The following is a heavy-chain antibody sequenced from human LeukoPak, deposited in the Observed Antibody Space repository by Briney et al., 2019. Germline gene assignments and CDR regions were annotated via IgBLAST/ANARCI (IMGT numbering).Heavy chain of an antibody. J-gene: IGHJ4*02. D-gene: IGHD2-2*01. CDR2: IKSITDGQTT. CDR3: ADDTYCSTASCRYFQF. V-gene: IGHV3-15*01. Sequence: GGSLRLSCAASGFTFSRAWMSWVRQTPGKGLEWVGRIKSITDGQTTEYAAPVKGRFSISRDDSKNMLYLQMNRLKTEDTAVYYCADDTYCSTASCRYFQFWGQGTLVTVSS. CDR1: GFTFSRAW.